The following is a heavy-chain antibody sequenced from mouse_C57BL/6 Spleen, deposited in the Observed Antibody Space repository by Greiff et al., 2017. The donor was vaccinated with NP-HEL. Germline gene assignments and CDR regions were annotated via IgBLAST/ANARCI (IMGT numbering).Heavy chain of an antibody. Sequence: EVQRVESGGGLVQPKGSLKLSCAASGFSFNTYAMNWVRQAPGKGLEWVARIRSKSNNYATYYADSVKDRFTISRDDSESMLYLQMNNLKTEDTAMYYCVRCSDLYAMDYWGQGTSVTVSS. CDR2: IRSKSNNYAT. CDR1: GFSFNTYA. J-gene: IGHJ4*01. CDR3: VRCSDLYAMDY. V-gene: IGHV10-1*01.